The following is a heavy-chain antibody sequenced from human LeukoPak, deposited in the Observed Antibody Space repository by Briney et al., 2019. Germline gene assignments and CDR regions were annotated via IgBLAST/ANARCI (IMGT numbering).Heavy chain of an antibody. J-gene: IGHJ3*02. CDR1: GASISSGSYY. V-gene: IGHV4-39*01. CDR3: ARRVVGATMDAFDI. CDR2: IYYSGRT. D-gene: IGHD1-26*01. Sequence: NPSQTLSLTCTASGASISSGSYYWAWIRQPPGKGLEWIGSIYYSGRTYYSPSLKSRVTISVDTSKNQFSLKLSSVTATDTAIYYCARRVVGATMDAFDIWGQGAMVTVSS.